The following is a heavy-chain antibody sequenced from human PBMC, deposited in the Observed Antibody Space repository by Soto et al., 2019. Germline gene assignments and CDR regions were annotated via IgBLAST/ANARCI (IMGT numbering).Heavy chain of an antibody. CDR3: ARADGERYDFWSGYYAPYYYYGMDV. Sequence: PGGSLRLSCAASGFTFSSYSMNWVRQAPGKGLEWVSYISSSSSTIYYADSVKGRFTISRDNAKNSLYLQMNSLRDEDTAVYYCARADGERYDFWSGYYAPYYYYGMDVWGQGTTVTVSS. CDR1: GFTFSSYS. V-gene: IGHV3-48*02. D-gene: IGHD3-3*01. CDR2: ISSSSSTI. J-gene: IGHJ6*02.